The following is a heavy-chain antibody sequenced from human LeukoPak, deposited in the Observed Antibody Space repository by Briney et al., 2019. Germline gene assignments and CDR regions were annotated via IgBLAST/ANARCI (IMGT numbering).Heavy chain of an antibody. CDR1: GYTFTSYY. CDR3: ARVRSHLGGATPFFDY. CDR2: INPSGGST. V-gene: IGHV1-46*01. D-gene: IGHD1-26*01. Sequence: ASVNVSCKASGYTFTSYYMHWVRQAPGQGLEGMGIINPSGGSTNYAQKFQGRVTITRDTSTSTAYMELRRLRSDVTAVYYCARVRSHLGGATPFFDYWGRGALVGVSS. J-gene: IGHJ4*02.